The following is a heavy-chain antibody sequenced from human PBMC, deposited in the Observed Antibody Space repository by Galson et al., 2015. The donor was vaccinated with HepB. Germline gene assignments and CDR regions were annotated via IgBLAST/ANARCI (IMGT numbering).Heavy chain of an antibody. CDR2: ISYDGSYK. J-gene: IGHJ4*02. V-gene: IGHV3-30*18. Sequence: SLRLSCAASGFTFSSYGMHWVRQAPGKGLEWVAVISYDGSYKYYADSVKGRFTISRDNSKNTLYLQMNSLRAEDTAVYYCAKGSDYYDSSGPEDYWGQGTLVTVSS. CDR3: AKGSDYYDSSGPEDY. CDR1: GFTFSSYG. D-gene: IGHD3-22*01.